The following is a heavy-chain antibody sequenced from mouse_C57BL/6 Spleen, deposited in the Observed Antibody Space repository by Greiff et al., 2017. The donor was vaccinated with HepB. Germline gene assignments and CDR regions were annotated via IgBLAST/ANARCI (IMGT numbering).Heavy chain of an antibody. J-gene: IGHJ3*01. CDR3: AGSSGYPWFAY. Sequence: QVQLQQPGAELVKPGASVKLSCKASGYTFTSYWMHWVKQRPGQGLEWIGMIHPNSGSTNYNEKFKSKATLTVDKSSSTAYMQLSSLTSEDSAVYYSAGSSGYPWFAYWGQGTLVTVSA. D-gene: IGHD3-2*02. CDR1: GYTFTSYW. CDR2: IHPNSGST. V-gene: IGHV1-64*01.